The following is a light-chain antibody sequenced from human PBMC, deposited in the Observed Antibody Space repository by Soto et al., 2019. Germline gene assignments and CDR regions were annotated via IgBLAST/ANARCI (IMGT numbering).Light chain of an antibody. CDR2: SVS. CDR3: CSYAGSYTYV. J-gene: IGLJ1*01. V-gene: IGLV2-11*01. Sequence: QSVLAQPASVSGSPGQSITISCTGTGSDVGALNYVSWYQQHPGKAPKLLLSSVSKRPSGVPDRFSGSKSGNTASLTISGLQAEDEADYYCCSYAGSYTYVFGTGTKVTVL. CDR1: GSDVGALNY.